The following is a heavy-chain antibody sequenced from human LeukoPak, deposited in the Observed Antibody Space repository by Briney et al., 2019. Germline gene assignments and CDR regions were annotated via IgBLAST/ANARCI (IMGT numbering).Heavy chain of an antibody. CDR2: ISSSSSYI. D-gene: IGHD3-9*01. CDR3: ARVDYDILTGYSPYFHY. V-gene: IGHV3-21*06. J-gene: IGHJ4*02. CDR1: GFTFSSYS. Sequence: PGGSLRLSCAASGFTFSSYSMNWVRQAPGKGLEWVSSISSSSSYIYYADSVKGRFTISRDNAKNSLFLQMNSLRAEDTAVYYCARVDYDILTGYSPYFHYWGQGTLVTVSS.